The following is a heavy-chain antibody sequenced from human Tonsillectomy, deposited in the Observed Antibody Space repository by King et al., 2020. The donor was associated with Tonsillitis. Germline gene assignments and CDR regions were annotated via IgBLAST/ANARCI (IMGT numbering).Heavy chain of an antibody. CDR3: ASLRGYYYEISDYPQGGWFDP. CDR2: IYDSGST. D-gene: IGHD3-22*01. Sequence: VQLQESGPGLVKPSQTLSLSCTVSGGSISSGGYYWSWIRQHPGKGLEWIGYIYDSGSTSYNPSLRSRVTISVDTSKNEFSLKLSSVTAADTAVYYCASLRGYYYEISDYPQGGWFDPWGQGTLVTVSS. J-gene: IGHJ5*02. V-gene: IGHV4-31*03. CDR1: GGSISSGGYY.